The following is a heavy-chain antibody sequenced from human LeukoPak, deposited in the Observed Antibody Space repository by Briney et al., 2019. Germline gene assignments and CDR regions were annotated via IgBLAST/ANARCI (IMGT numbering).Heavy chain of an antibody. Sequence: GASVKDSCMASRYTFSNYYIHSVRQAPGQGLEWMGKINPSDDDITYAQKFQDRVTMTSDTSTSAVYMELSSLRSEDAAVYYCARTLLTGFYLPPGYGGGGSLVTVSS. CDR1: RYTFSNYY. V-gene: IGHV1-46*01. D-gene: IGHD3-9*01. CDR2: INPSDDDI. CDR3: ARTLLTGFYLPPGY. J-gene: IGHJ4*02.